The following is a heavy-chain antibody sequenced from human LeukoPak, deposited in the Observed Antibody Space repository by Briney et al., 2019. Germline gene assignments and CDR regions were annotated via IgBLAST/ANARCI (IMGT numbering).Heavy chain of an antibody. D-gene: IGHD5-12*01. CDR3: ARDKTFIATTTTGYFEY. V-gene: IGHV3-30-3*01. CDR1: GFTFSSNA. J-gene: IGHJ4*02. CDR2: ISYDGSNE. Sequence: GRSLRLSYAASGFTFSSNAMHWVRQAPGKGLEWVAVISYDGSNEYYADSVKGRFTISRDNSKNTLYLQMNSLRGADTAVYYCARDKTFIATTTTGYFEYWGQGTLVTVFS.